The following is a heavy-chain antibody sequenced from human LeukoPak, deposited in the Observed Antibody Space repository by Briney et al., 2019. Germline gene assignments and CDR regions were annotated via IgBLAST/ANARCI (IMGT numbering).Heavy chain of an antibody. CDR1: GGTFSSYA. CDR2: IIPILGIA. J-gene: IGHJ4*02. Sequence: SVKVSCEASGGTFSSYAISWVRQAPGQGLEWMGRIIPILGIANYAQKFQGRVTITADKSTSTAYMELSSLRSEDTAVYYCAREALAAAGTGPLDYWGQGTLVTVSS. CDR3: AREALAAAGTGPLDY. D-gene: IGHD6-13*01. V-gene: IGHV1-69*04.